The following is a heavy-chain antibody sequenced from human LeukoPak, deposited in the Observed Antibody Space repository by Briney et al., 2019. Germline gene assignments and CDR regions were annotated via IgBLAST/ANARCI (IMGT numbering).Heavy chain of an antibody. CDR3: ARDPGHIVERAFDY. J-gene: IGHJ4*02. V-gene: IGHV3-48*03. Sequence: PGGSLRLSCAASGFTFSSYEMNWVRQAPGKGLEWVSYISSSGSTIYYADSVKGRFTISRDNAKNSLYLQMNSLRAEDTAVYYCARDPGHIVERAFDYWGQGTLVTVSS. CDR1: GFTFSSYE. CDR2: ISSSGSTI. D-gene: IGHD2-15*01.